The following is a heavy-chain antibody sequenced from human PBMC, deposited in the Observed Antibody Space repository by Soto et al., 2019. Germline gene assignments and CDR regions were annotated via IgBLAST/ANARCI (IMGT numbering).Heavy chain of an antibody. CDR1: GFTFSNFG. V-gene: IGHV3-30*03. D-gene: IGHD3-16*01. CDR3: ERFWGPMASLVDDV. CDR2: STYTGSTK. Sequence: QVHLVESGGGVVQPGRSLRLSCAASGFTFSNFGMLWVRQAPGKGLAWVAASTYTGSTKYYADSVKGRFTISRDNSTPTLFLQMSSLCREDKAVYYCERFWGPMASLVDDVWGQGTPVTVSS. J-gene: IGHJ4*02.